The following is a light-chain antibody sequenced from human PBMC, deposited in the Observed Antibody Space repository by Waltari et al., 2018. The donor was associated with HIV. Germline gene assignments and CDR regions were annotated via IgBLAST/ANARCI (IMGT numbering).Light chain of an antibody. J-gene: IGLJ2*01. CDR3: QAWDSSTVV. Sequence: SYELTQPPSVSVSPGKTASITCYGDKLGDKSACWYQQTPGQSPVLVIYQDSKRPSGIPERFSGSNSGNTATLTISGTQAMDEADYYCQAWDSSTVVFGGGTKLTVL. CDR1: KLGDKS. CDR2: QDS. V-gene: IGLV3-1*01.